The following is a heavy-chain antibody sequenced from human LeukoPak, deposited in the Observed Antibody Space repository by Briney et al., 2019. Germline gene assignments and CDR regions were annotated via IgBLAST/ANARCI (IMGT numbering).Heavy chain of an antibody. Sequence: PGGSLRLSCVASGFSINNYWMHWVRQAPGKGLMWVSRISSDATTTNHADSVKGRFTVSRDNAKNMVYLQMNSLRAEDTAVYYCAKFLSPVLWGQGTLVTVSS. J-gene: IGHJ4*02. CDR1: GFSINNYW. D-gene: IGHD3-16*02. CDR3: AKFLSPVL. CDR2: ISSDATTT. V-gene: IGHV3-74*01.